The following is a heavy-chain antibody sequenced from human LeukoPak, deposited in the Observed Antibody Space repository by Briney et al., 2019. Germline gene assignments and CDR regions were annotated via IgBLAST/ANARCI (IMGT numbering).Heavy chain of an antibody. CDR1: GLTLSGYA. CDR2: IIGSGGST. J-gene: IGHJ6*02. D-gene: IGHD3-3*01. Sequence: RGSLRLSCAASGLTLSGYAMSWVREAPGKGLEWVSDIIGSGGSTYFADSVKDPFPISRDKYKNTLYLQMNSLRVDNTAVYYCAKEQRNTVFWSGYYADYYYGMYVWGQGNTVTVSS. CDR3: AKEQRNTVFWSGYYADYYYGMYV. V-gene: IGHV3-23*01.